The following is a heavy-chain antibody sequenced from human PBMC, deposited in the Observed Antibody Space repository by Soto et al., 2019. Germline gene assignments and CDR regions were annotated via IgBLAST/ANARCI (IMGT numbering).Heavy chain of an antibody. CDR3: AREGGSYLYFDY. J-gene: IGHJ4*02. Sequence: SVKVSGKASGGTFSSYAISWVRQAPGQGLEWMGGIIPIFGTANYAQKFQGRVTITADESTSTAYMELSSLRSEDTAVYYCAREGGSYLYFDYWGQGTLVTVSS. CDR1: GGTFSSYA. CDR2: IIPIFGTA. V-gene: IGHV1-69*13. D-gene: IGHD1-26*01.